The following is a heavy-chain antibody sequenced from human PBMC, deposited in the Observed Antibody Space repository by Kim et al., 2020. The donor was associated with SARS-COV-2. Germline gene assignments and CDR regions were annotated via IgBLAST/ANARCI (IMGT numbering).Heavy chain of an antibody. CDR2: IYTSGDT. Sequence: SETLSLTCSVAGGSISSGYWSWIRQPAGKPLEWIGRIYTSGDTHYNPSLKSRVTVSVDKSKNQCSLDLTSVTAADTAVYYCARDLVGGTSSGGWFDPWGQGILVTVS. V-gene: IGHV4-4*07. J-gene: IGHJ5*02. D-gene: IGHD6-6*01. CDR3: ARDLVGGTSSGGWFDP. CDR1: GGSISSGY.